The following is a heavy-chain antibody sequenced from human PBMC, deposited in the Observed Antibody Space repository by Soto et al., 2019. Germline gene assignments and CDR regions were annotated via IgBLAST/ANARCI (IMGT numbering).Heavy chain of an antibody. CDR1: GGTLSDHG. D-gene: IGHD3-10*01. Sequence: QVLLEQSGAEVKKPGSSVKVSCKASGGTLSDHGVAWLRQAPGQGLEWMGGTIPVFNTAKYAQKFQGRVTVTADKFTNIAYMELSSLRSEDTAFYFCARGVYGSGNYYTGPSAFDIWGQGTMVIVSS. CDR3: ARGVYGSGNYYTGPSAFDI. V-gene: IGHV1-69*06. J-gene: IGHJ3*02. CDR2: TIPVFNTA.